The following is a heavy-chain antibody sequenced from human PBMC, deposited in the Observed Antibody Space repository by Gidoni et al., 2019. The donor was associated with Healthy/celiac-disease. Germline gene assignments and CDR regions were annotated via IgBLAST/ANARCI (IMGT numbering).Heavy chain of an antibody. V-gene: IGHV3-23*01. CDR1: GFTFRSYA. CDR3: AKGVLYYYDSSGYYNY. D-gene: IGHD3-22*01. Sequence: EVQLLESGGGLVQPGGSLKLSCAASGFTFRSYAMGWVRQAPGKGVGWVSAISGSGGSTDYADSVKGRFTISRDNSKNTLYLQMNSLRAEDTAVYYCAKGVLYYYDSSGYYNYWGQGTLVTVSS. J-gene: IGHJ4*02. CDR2: ISGSGGST.